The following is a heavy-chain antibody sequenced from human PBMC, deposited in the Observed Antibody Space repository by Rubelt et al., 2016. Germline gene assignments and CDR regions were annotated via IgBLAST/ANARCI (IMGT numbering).Heavy chain of an antibody. D-gene: IGHD3-9*01. J-gene: IGHJ6*02. CDR1: GGSFSGYY. Sequence: QVQLQQWGAGLLKPSETLSLTCAVYGGSFSGYYWSWIRQPPGKGLEWIGEINHSGSTNYNPALKSGVTISVDTSKNQFSLRLGSVTAADTAVYYCATSYYDILTGEYGDYGMDVWGQGTTVTASS. CDR3: ATSYYDILTGEYGDYGMDV. CDR2: INHSGST. V-gene: IGHV4-34*01.